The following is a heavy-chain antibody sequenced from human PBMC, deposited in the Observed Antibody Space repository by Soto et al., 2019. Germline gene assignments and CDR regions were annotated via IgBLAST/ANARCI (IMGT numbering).Heavy chain of an antibody. CDR2: MYNTGST. CDR1: GGSISGYY. CDR3: ARAEWGGSYYVSTYYYGMDV. J-gene: IGHJ6*02. V-gene: IGHV4-59*01. D-gene: IGHD1-26*01. Sequence: SETLSLTCTVSGGSISGYYWSWIRQPPGKGLEWIGYMYNTGSTVYNPSFKSRVTISVDTSKNQFSLKLNSVTAADTAVYYCARAEWGGSYYVSTYYYGMDVWGQGTTVTVSS.